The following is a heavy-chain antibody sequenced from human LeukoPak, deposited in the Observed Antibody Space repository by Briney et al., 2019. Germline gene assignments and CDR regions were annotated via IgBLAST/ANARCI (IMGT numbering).Heavy chain of an antibody. D-gene: IGHD3-3*01. CDR3: AKDGGDLRFLEWLPRGGLDP. J-gene: IGHJ5*02. CDR2: ISASGGST. V-gene: IGHV3-23*01. CDR1: GFTFSSYW. Sequence: GGSLRLSCAASGFTFSSYWMHWVRQAPGKGLEWVSVISASGGSTYYADSVKGRFTISRDNSKNTLYLQMNSLRAEDTALYYCAKDGGDLRFLEWLPRGGLDPWGQGTLVTVSS.